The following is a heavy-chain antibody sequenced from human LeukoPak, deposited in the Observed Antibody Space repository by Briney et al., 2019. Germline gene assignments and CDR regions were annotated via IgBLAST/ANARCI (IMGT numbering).Heavy chain of an antibody. CDR3: ARTRTVVRWAGGDY. Sequence: ASVKVSCKASGGTFSSYAISWVRQAPGQGLEWMGWISAYNGNTNYAQKLQGRVTMTTDTSTSTAYMELRSLRSDDTAVYYCARTRTVVRWAGGDYWGQGTLVTVSS. J-gene: IGHJ4*02. CDR2: ISAYNGNT. CDR1: GGTFSSYA. D-gene: IGHD4-23*01. V-gene: IGHV1-18*01.